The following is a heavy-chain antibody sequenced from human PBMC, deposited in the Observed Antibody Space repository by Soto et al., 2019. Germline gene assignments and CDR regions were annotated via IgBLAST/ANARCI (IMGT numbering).Heavy chain of an antibody. V-gene: IGHV3-74*01. CDR1: GFTFSSYW. D-gene: IGHD6-13*01. CDR3: ARGDSSSWAHYYYYGMDV. CDR2: INSDGSST. Sequence: GGSLRLSCAASGFTFSSYWMHWVRQAPGKGLVWVSRINSDGSSTSYADSVKGRFTISRDNAKNTLYLQMNSLRAEDTAVYYCARGDSSSWAHYYYYGMDVWGQGTTVTVSS. J-gene: IGHJ6*02.